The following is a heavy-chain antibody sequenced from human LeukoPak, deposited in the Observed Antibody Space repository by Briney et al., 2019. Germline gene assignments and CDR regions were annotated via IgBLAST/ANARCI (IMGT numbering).Heavy chain of an antibody. CDR3: ARHSPTYYDFDY. CDR1: GGSISIYY. Sequence: PSETLSLTCTLWGGSISIYYWTWLRQPPGKGLEGSGYIFHSGSPKYNPSLQSRVSISVDTSENRSSLKLISVTAADTAVYYCARHSPTYYDFDYWGQGTLVTVSS. V-gene: IGHV4-59*08. CDR2: IFHSGSP. J-gene: IGHJ4*02. D-gene: IGHD3-10*01.